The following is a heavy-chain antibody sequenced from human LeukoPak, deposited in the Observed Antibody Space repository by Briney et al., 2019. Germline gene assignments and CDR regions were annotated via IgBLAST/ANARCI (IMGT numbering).Heavy chain of an antibody. D-gene: IGHD3-22*01. CDR2: IIPIFGTA. V-gene: IGHV1-69*05. J-gene: IGHJ3*02. Sequence: ASVKVSCKASGGTFSSYAISWVRQAPGQGLEWMGGIIPIFGTANYAQKFQGRVTITTDESTSTAYMELSSLRSEDTAVYYCARGPRGYYYVTYPDAFDIWRQGTMVTVSS. CDR1: GGTFSSYA. CDR3: ARGPRGYYYVTYPDAFDI.